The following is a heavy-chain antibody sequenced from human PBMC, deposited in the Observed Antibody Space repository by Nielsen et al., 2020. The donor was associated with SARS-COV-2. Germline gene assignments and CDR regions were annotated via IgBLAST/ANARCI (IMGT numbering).Heavy chain of an antibody. J-gene: IGHJ4*02. Sequence: ASVKVSCKASGYTFTSSAMHWVRQAPGQRLEWMGWINAGNGNTKYSQKLQGRVTITRDTSASTAYMELSSLRSEDTAVYYCARVPTYSNYPYYFDYWGQGTLVTVSS. D-gene: IGHD4-11*01. CDR2: INAGNGNT. CDR1: GYTFTSSA. V-gene: IGHV1-3*01. CDR3: ARVPTYSNYPYYFDY.